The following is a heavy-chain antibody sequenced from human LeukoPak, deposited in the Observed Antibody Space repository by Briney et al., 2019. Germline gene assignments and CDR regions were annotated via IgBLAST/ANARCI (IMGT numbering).Heavy chain of an antibody. CDR3: VKGAYDYLEIAYFVY. D-gene: IGHD5-12*01. CDR2: ILGSGDAK. Sequence: PGGSLRLSCAASGFTFSNYAMNWVRQAPGKGLEWVSVILGSGDAKDYADSVKGRFTISRDKSKNTLYLQMNSLTAEDTAVYYCVKGAYDYLEIAYFVYWGQGTLVTVSS. CDR1: GFTFSNYA. V-gene: IGHV3-23*01. J-gene: IGHJ4*02.